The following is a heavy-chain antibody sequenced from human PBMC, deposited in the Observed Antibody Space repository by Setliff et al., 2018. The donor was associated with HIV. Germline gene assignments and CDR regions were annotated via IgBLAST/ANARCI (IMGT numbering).Heavy chain of an antibody. J-gene: IGHJ3*01. Sequence: KTSETLSLTCSVSGVSVNDSVSFWRWVRQSPGRGLEWIGNMNIGGTAYNNLSLQDLLTISIDTSRSLFSLTLRSVTAADTGVYYCARHKVLLFSCVAFDVSGLGTLVTVSS. CDR1: GVSVNDSVSF. V-gene: IGHV4-39*01. CDR2: MNIGGTA. CDR3: ARHKVLLFSCVAFDV. D-gene: IGHD2-21*01.